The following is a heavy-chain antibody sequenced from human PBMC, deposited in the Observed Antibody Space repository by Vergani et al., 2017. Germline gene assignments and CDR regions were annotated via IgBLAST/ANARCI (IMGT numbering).Heavy chain of an antibody. J-gene: IGHJ5*02. CDR3: VGTLGGCSSTSCYWCCNEDWFDP. D-gene: IGHD2-2*01. Sequence: EVQLVESGGGLVQPGGSLRLSCAASGFTFSSYSMNWVRQAPGKGLEWVSYISSSSSTIYYADSVKGRFTISRDNAKNSLYLQMNSLRDEDTAVYYCVGTLGGCSSTSCYWCCNEDWFDPWGQGTLVTVSS. V-gene: IGHV3-48*02. CDR1: GFTFSSYS. CDR2: ISSSSSTI.